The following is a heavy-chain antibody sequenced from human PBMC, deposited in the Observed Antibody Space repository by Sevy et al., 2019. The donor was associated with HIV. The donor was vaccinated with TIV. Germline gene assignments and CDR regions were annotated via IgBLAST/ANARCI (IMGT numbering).Heavy chain of an antibody. V-gene: IGHV4-39*01. CDR1: GGSISSSSYY. D-gene: IGHD2-2*02. Sequence: SETLSLTCTVSGGSISSSSYYWGWIRQPPGKGLEWIGSIYYSGSTYYNPSLKSRVTISVNTSKNQFSLKLRPVTAADTAVYYCARIRYCSSTSCYRTMGYYYGMDVWGQGTTVTVSS. J-gene: IGHJ6*02. CDR3: ARIRYCSSTSCYRTMGYYYGMDV. CDR2: IYYSGST.